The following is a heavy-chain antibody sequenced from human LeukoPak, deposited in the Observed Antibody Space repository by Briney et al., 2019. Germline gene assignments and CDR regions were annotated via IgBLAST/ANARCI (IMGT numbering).Heavy chain of an antibody. J-gene: IGHJ6*03. V-gene: IGHV3-30*18. D-gene: IGHD3-3*01. Sequence: GGSLRLSCAASGFTFSSYGMHWVRQAPGKGLEWVAVISYDGSNKYYADSVKGRFTISRDNSKNTLYLQMNSLRAEDTAVYYCAKEYYDFWSGPLGYMDVWGKGTTVTVSS. CDR3: AKEYYDFWSGPLGYMDV. CDR2: ISYDGSNK. CDR1: GFTFSSYG.